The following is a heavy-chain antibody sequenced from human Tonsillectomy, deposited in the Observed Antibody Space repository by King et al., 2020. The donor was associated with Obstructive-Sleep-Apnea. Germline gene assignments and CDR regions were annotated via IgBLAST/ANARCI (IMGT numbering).Heavy chain of an antibody. CDR1: GFTFSSYS. D-gene: IGHD3-10*01. J-gene: IGHJ4*02. CDR3: ARNPLWFGELFRADY. V-gene: IGHV3-48*04. CDR2: ISSSISTI. Sequence: VQLVESGGGLVQPGGSLRLSCAASGFTFSSYSMNWVRQAPGKGLEWVSYISSSISTIYYADSVKGRFTISRDNAKNSLYLQMNSLRAEDTAVYYCARNPLWFGELFRADYWGQGTLVTVSS.